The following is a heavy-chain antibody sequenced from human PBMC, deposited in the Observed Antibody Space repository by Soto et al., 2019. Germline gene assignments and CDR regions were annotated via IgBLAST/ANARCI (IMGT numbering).Heavy chain of an antibody. CDR1: GGSVSSGNYY. D-gene: IGHD2-15*01. J-gene: IGHJ5*02. CDR3: ASALYCSGGSCSFDP. Sequence: QVQLQESGPGLVKPSETLSLTCTVSGGSVSSGNYYWSWIRQPPVKGLEWIGFIYYTGSTSYNPSLKGRVTISMDTSKNQFSLKLTSVTAADTAVYYCASALYCSGGSCSFDPWGQGTLVTVSS. CDR2: IYYTGST. V-gene: IGHV4-61*01.